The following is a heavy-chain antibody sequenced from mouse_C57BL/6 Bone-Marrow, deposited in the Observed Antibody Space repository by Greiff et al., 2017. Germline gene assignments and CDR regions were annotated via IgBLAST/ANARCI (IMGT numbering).Heavy chain of an antibody. CDR3: ARHYYGSSLYYYAMDY. CDR2: IHPNSGST. V-gene: IGHV1-64*01. Sequence: QVQLQQPGAELVKPGASVKLSCKASGYTFTSYWMHWVKQRPGQGLEWIGMIHPNSGSTNYNEKFKSKATLTVAKSSSPAYMQLSSLTSEDSAVYYCARHYYGSSLYYYAMDYWGQGTSVTVSS. J-gene: IGHJ4*01. CDR1: GYTFTSYW. D-gene: IGHD1-1*01.